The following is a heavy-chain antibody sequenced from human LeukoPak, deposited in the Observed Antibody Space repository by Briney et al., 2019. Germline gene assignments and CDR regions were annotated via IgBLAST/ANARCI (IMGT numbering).Heavy chain of an antibody. CDR1: GFTFYNYA. J-gene: IGHJ4*02. Sequence: GGSLRLSCAASGFTFYNYAMRWVRQAPGKGLEGVSGISGSGDNTYYAESVKGRFTISRDNSKNTLYLQMNSLRAEDTAVYYCARRSGMAVAGAFDYWGQGTLVTVSS. CDR2: ISGSGDNT. V-gene: IGHV3-23*01. D-gene: IGHD6-19*01. CDR3: ARRSGMAVAGAFDY.